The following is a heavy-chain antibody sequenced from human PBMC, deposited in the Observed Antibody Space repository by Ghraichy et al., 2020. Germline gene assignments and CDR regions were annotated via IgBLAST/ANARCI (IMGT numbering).Heavy chain of an antibody. CDR2: VYWDDDK. Sequence: SGPTLVKPTQTLTLTCSFSGFSLSTDGMGVGWIRQPTGKALEWLGIVYWDDDKRYNESLETRLTITKDTPKKQVVLTMTSMGPADAGTYYCARGYCTVNTCYSFDYWGEGTAVTVSP. V-gene: IGHV2-5*02. J-gene: IGHJ4*02. D-gene: IGHD2-8*02. CDR3: ARGYCTVNTCYSFDY. CDR1: GFSLSTDGMG.